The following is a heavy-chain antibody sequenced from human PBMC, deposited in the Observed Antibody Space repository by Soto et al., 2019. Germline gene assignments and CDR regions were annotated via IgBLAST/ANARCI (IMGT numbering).Heavy chain of an antibody. Sequence: QVQLVESGGGVVQPGRSLRLSCSASAFIFRNYGMHWVRQAPGKGLEWLADISNDGSNKYYADSVKGRFTISRDNSKNTLYLQMDSLRTDDTAVYYCARPGSGQWLAGDYWGQGTLVTVSS. V-gene: IGHV3-30*03. CDR2: ISNDGSNK. D-gene: IGHD6-19*01. J-gene: IGHJ4*02. CDR3: ARPGSGQWLAGDY. CDR1: AFIFRNYG.